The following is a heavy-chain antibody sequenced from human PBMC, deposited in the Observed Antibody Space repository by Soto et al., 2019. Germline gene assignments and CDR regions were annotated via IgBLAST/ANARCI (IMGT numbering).Heavy chain of an antibody. V-gene: IGHV4-34*01. J-gene: IGHJ4*02. CDR2: INHSGST. CDR1: GGSFSGYY. CDR3: ARGQYSSRWLTPLVG. Sequence: QVQLQQWGAGLLKPSETLSLTCAVYGGSFSGYYWSWIRQPPGKGLEWIGEINHSGSTNYNPSLTSRVTIXXDXSMXQVSLKLSSVTAADTAVYYCARGQYSSRWLTPLVGWGQGTLVTVSS. D-gene: IGHD6-13*01.